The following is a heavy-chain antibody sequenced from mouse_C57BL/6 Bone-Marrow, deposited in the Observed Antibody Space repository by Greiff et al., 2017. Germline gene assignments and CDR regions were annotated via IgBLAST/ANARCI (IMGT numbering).Heavy chain of an antibody. CDR2: IDPETGGT. CDR1: GYTFTDYD. J-gene: IGHJ3*01. Sequence: VQLQQSGAELVRPGASVTLSCKASGYTFTDYDMHWVKQTPVNGLEWIGVIDPETGGTAYNQKFKGKAILTADKSSSTAYMELSSLTSEDAAVYYFTRDYYDDDEAWFAYWGQGTLVTVSA. CDR3: TRDYYDDDEAWFAY. D-gene: IGHD2-4*01. V-gene: IGHV1-15*01.